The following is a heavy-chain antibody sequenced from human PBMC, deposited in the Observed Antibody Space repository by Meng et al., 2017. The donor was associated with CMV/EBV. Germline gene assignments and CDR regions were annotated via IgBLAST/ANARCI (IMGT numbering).Heavy chain of an antibody. CDR3: ARGVGATGIDY. Sequence: GSLRLSCAVYGGSFSGYYWRWTRQPPGKGLEWIGEINHSGSTNYNPSLKSRVTISVDTSKNQLSLKLSSVTAADTAVYYCARGVGATGIDYWGQGTLVTVSS. D-gene: IGHD1-26*01. J-gene: IGHJ4*02. CDR2: INHSGST. V-gene: IGHV4-34*01. CDR1: GGSFSGYY.